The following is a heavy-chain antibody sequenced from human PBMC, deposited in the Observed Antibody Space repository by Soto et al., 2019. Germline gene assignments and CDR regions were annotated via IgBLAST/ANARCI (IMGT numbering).Heavy chain of an antibody. V-gene: IGHV1-2*02. CDR1: GYTFTDYY. CDR2: INPNTGGT. J-gene: IGHJ4*02. Sequence: ASVKVSCKISGYTFTDYYLHWVRQALGQGLEWVGWINPNTGGTNYAQRFQGRVTMTRDTSISTAYMELSRLTSDDTAVYYCARDPIGGGAPYYCDYWGQGTLVTVSS. CDR3: ARDPIGGGAPYYCDY. D-gene: IGHD3-16*01.